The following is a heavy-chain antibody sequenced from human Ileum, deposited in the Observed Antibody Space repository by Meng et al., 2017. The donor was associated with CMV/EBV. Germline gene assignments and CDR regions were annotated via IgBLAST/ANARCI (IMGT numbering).Heavy chain of an antibody. D-gene: IGHD2-2*01. CDR2: INPNSGGT. Sequence: ASVKVSCKASGYTFTGYYMHWVRQAPGQGLEWMGWINPNSGGTNYAQKFQGRVTMTRDTSISTAYMELSRLRSDDTAVYYCAREVRLQNARFDYWGQGTLVTVSS. CDR1: GYTFTGYY. V-gene: IGHV1-2*02. J-gene: IGHJ4*02. CDR3: AREVRLQNARFDY.